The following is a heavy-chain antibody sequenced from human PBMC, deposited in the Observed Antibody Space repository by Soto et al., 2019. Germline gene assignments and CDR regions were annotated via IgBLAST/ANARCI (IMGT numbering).Heavy chain of an antibody. V-gene: IGHV4-39*01. CDR1: GGSISSSSYY. Sequence: PSETLSLTCTVSGGSISSSSYYWGWIRQPPGKGLEWIGSIYYSGSTYYNPSLKSRVTISVDTSKNQFSLKLSSVTAADTAVYYCARQATVTTDYYYYGMDVWGQGTTVTVSS. D-gene: IGHD4-17*01. J-gene: IGHJ6*02. CDR2: IYYSGST. CDR3: ARQATVTTDYYYYGMDV.